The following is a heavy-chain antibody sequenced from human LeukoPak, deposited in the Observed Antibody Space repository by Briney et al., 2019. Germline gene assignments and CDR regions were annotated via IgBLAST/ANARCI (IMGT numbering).Heavy chain of an antibody. D-gene: IGHD2-15*01. J-gene: IGHJ4*02. CDR3: TSRPTDGRG. V-gene: IGHV3-53*01. Sequence: PGGSLRLSCVVSGLSVSKNDMNWVRQAPGKGLEWVSVINAPGRTKYADSVEGRFTISRDTSKNTPYLQVNSLRSEDTAVYYCTSRPTDGRGWGQGTLVIVSS. CDR2: INAPGRT. CDR1: GLSVSKND.